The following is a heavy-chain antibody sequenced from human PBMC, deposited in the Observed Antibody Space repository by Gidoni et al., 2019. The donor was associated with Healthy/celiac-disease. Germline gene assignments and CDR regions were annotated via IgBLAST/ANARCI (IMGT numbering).Heavy chain of an antibody. J-gene: IGHJ3*02. D-gene: IGHD3-22*01. Sequence: QVQLVQSGAEAKKPGSSVKVSCKASGGTFSSYAISWGRQAPGQGLEWMGGVIPIFGTADYAQKFQGRVPITADESTSTAYMELSSLRSEDTAVYYCAGEGGGTYYYDSSGSNDAFDIWGQGTMVTVSS. CDR2: VIPIFGTA. V-gene: IGHV1-69*01. CDR3: AGEGGGTYYYDSSGSNDAFDI. CDR1: GGTFSSYA.